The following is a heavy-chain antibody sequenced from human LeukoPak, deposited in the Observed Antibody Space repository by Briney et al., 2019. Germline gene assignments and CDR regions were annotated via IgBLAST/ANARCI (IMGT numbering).Heavy chain of an antibody. J-gene: IGHJ4*02. Sequence: LRLSCATSGFTFSDHSMDWVRQAPGKGLEWVGYIYYSGSTNYNPSLKSRVTISVDTSKNQFSLKLSSVTAADTAVYYCARGRITMVRGVIRAYYFDYWGQGTLVTVSS. D-gene: IGHD3-10*01. V-gene: IGHV4-59*11. CDR3: ARGRITMVRGVIRAYYFDY. CDR2: IYYSGST. CDR1: GFTFSDHS.